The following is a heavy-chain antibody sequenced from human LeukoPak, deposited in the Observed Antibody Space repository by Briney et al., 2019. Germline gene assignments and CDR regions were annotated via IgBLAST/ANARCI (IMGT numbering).Heavy chain of an antibody. CDR3: ARGSSGYYPLDY. V-gene: IGHV4-34*01. J-gene: IGHJ4*02. Sequence: SGTLSLTCAVYGGSFSGYYWSWIRQPPGKGLEWIGEINHSGSTNYNPSLKSRVTISVDTSKNQFSLKLSSVTAADTAVYYCARGSSGYYPLDYWGQGTLVTVSS. D-gene: IGHD3-22*01. CDR2: INHSGST. CDR1: GGSFSGYY.